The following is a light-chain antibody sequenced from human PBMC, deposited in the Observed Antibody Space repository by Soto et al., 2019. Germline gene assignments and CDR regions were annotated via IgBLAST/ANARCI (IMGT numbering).Light chain of an antibody. CDR3: QQYNNWPRT. CDR1: QSVSSN. CDR2: GAS. J-gene: IGKJ1*01. V-gene: IGKV3-15*01. Sequence: EIVMTQSPATLSVSPGERATLSCRASQSVSSNLAWYQQKPGQAPRLLIYGASTRATGIPARFSGSGSGTEFTVTISSLQSEDFAVYYCQQYNNWPRTFGQGPKVEL.